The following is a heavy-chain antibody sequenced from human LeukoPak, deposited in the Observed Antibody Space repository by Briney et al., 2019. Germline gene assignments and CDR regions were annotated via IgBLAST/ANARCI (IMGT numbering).Heavy chain of an antibody. J-gene: IGHJ3*02. V-gene: IGHV4-38-2*01. D-gene: IGHD6-25*01. CDR1: GYSISSGYY. CDR2: VYRSGTT. CDR3: ARMSGNAFDI. Sequence: PSETLSLTCAVSGYSISSGYYWGWIRQPPGKGLEWIGSVYRSGTTYYNPSLKSRVTISMDTSTSQFSLKLSSVTAADTAVYYCARMSGNAFDIWGQGTMVTVSS.